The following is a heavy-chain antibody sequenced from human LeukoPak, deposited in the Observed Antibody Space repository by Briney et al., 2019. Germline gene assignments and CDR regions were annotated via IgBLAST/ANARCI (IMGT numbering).Heavy chain of an antibody. CDR1: GFTFSSYA. CDR3: ARDKQWLNYFDY. J-gene: IGHJ4*02. D-gene: IGHD6-19*01. Sequence: GGSLRLSCAASGFTFSSYAMHWVRQAPGKGLEWVAAISYDGSNKYYADSVKGRFTISRDNSKNTLYLQMNSLRAEGTAVYYCARDKQWLNYFDYWGQGTLVTVSS. CDR2: ISYDGSNK. V-gene: IGHV3-30*04.